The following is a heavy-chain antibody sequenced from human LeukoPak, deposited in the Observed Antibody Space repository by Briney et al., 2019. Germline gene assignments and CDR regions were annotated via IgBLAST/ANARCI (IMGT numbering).Heavy chain of an antibody. D-gene: IGHD6-19*01. CDR2: MNPNSGNT. CDR1: GYTFTSYD. CDR3: VRTLWGPSSGCYGNYALDI. V-gene: IGHV1-8*03. Sequence: AGVTVSFKASGYTFTSYDFNWVRQATGQGLEWMGLMNPNSGNTGFAHKFYGRVTITRNTYISTAYMYLNSQRSRDTDVYLCVRTLWGPSSGCYGNYALDIWGQGTTVTVSS. J-gene: IGHJ3*02.